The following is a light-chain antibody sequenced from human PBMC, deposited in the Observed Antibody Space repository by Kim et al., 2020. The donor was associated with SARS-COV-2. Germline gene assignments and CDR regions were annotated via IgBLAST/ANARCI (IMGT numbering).Light chain of an antibody. CDR3: QQTATTPDT. Sequence: SASVRDTVTITCRASQSIGASLNWYQHKPGKAPNLLIYAASNLQSGVPSRFSGSGSGIDFTLTISSLQPEDFATYYCQQTATTPDTFGQGTKLEI. V-gene: IGKV1-39*01. CDR1: QSIGAS. CDR2: AAS. J-gene: IGKJ2*01.